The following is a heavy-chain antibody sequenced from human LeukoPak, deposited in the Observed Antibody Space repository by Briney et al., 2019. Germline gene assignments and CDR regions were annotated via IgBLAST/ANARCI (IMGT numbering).Heavy chain of an antibody. D-gene: IGHD2-2*01. CDR3: ARWGYCSSTSCRNFDY. CDR1: GFTFSDYY. J-gene: IGHJ4*02. CDR2: ISSSGSTI. V-gene: IGHV3-11*01. Sequence: PGGSLRLSCAASGFTFSDYYMSWIRQAPGKGLEWVSYISSSGSTIYYADSVKGRFTISRDNAKNSLYLQMNSLRAEDTAVYYCARWGYCSSTSCRNFDYWGQGTLVTVSS.